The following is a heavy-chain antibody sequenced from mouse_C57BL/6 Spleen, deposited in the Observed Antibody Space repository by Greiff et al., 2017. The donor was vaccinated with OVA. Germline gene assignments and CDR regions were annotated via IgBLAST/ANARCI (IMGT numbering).Heavy chain of an antibody. Sequence: EVKLLESGGDLVKPGGSLKLSCAASGFTFSSYGMSWVRQTPDKRLEWVATISSGGSYTYYPDSVKGRFTISRDNAKNTLYLQMSRLKSEDTAMYYCARHENLGDDFDYWGQGTTLTVSS. J-gene: IGHJ2*01. CDR3: ARHENLGDDFDY. CDR2: ISSGGSYT. D-gene: IGHD3-3*01. V-gene: IGHV5-6*01. CDR1: GFTFSSYG.